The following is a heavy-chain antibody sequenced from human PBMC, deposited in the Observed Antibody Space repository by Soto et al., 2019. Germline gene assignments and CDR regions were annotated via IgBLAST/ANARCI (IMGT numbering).Heavy chain of an antibody. CDR1: GFTFSSYT. CDR3: ARRATYYYYEL. Sequence: ESGGGLVQPGGSLRLSCAASGFTFSSYTMHWVRQAPGKGLECVSSISGNGGRPDYANSVKGRFKITRDNSKNTLFLQMGSLRVEDMAVYYCARRATYYYYELWGRGTLVTDSS. CDR2: ISGNGGRP. J-gene: IGHJ2*01. V-gene: IGHV3-64*01.